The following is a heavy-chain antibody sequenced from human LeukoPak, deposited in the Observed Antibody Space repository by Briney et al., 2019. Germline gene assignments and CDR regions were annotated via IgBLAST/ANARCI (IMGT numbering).Heavy chain of an antibody. D-gene: IGHD3-22*01. V-gene: IGHV1-18*01. J-gene: IGHJ4*02. CDR2: ISGFNDIT. CDR1: GYTFTNYG. Sequence: ASVKVSCKASGYTFTNYGLRWVRQAPGQGLEWMGWISGFNDITNYAQRLQGRVTITTDTSTNTAYMEMRSLRSDDTAVYYCARDPGIYYHDSSGRFDYWGQGTLVTVSS. CDR3: ARDPGIYYHDSSGRFDY.